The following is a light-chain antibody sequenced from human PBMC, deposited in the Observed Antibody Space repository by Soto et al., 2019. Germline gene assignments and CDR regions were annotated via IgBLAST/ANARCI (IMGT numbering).Light chain of an antibody. Sequence: QSALTQPASVSGSPGQSITISCTGTSSDVGGYNYVSWYQQHPGKAPKLIIYDVSNRPSGVSNRFSGSKSGNTASLTISGLQAEDEADYYCSSYTSSTTLKVFGGGTKRTVL. J-gene: IGLJ2*01. CDR3: SSYTSSTTLKV. CDR2: DVS. CDR1: SSDVGGYNY. V-gene: IGLV2-14*01.